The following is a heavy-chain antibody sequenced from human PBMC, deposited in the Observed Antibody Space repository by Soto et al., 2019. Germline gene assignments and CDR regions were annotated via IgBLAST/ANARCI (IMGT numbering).Heavy chain of an antibody. J-gene: IGHJ6*02. D-gene: IGHD2-2*01. V-gene: IGHV1-69*13. CDR3: ALIVVVPAAEATGSQRSDYYGMDV. CDR1: GGTFSSYA. Sequence: ASVKVSCKASGGTFSSYAISWVRQAPGQGLEWMGGIIPIFGTANYAQKFQGRVTITADESTSTAYMELSSLRSEDTAVYYCALIVVVPAAEATGSQRSDYYGMDVWGQGTTVTVSS. CDR2: IIPIFGTA.